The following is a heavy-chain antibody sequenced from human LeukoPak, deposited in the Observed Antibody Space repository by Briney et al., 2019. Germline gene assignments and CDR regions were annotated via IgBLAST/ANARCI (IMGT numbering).Heavy chain of an antibody. D-gene: IGHD6-19*01. CDR2: IYPGDSDT. J-gene: IGHJ4*02. V-gene: IGHV5-51*01. CDR1: GYSFTSYW. CDR3: ARPLNDYSSGWFPPPYYFDY. Sequence: GESLKISCKGSGYSFTSYWIGWVRQMPGKGLEWMGIIYPGDSDTRYSPSFQGQVTISADKSISTAYLQWSSLKASDTAMHYCARPLNDYSSGWFPPPYYFDYWGQGTLVTVSS.